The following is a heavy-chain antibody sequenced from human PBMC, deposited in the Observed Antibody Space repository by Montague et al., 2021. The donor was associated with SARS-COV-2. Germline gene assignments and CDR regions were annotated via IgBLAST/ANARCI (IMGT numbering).Heavy chain of an antibody. CDR2: ISTSSSNI. J-gene: IGHJ4*02. Sequence: SLRLSCAASGFTFSSFNMNWVRQAPGKGLEWVSFISTSSSNIYYADSVRGRFTISRDKAKNSLYLQMNSLRDEDTAVYYCARERGDYGSYGGFDFWGQGTLVTVSS. CDR1: GFTFSSFN. D-gene: IGHD4-17*01. CDR3: ARERGDYGSYGGFDF. V-gene: IGHV3-48*02.